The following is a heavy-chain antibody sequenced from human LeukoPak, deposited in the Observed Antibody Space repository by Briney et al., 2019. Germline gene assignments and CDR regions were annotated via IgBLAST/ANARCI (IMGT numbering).Heavy chain of an antibody. Sequence: GSSVKVSCKASGGTFSSYAISWVRQAPGQGLEWMGGIIPIFGTANYAQKFQGRVTITTDESTSTAYMELSSLRSEDTAVYYCARAPGYSYGYTSPWRPFDYWGQGTLVTVSS. J-gene: IGHJ4*02. CDR1: GGTFSSYA. V-gene: IGHV1-69*05. CDR3: ARAPGYSYGYTSPWRPFDY. CDR2: IIPIFGTA. D-gene: IGHD5-18*01.